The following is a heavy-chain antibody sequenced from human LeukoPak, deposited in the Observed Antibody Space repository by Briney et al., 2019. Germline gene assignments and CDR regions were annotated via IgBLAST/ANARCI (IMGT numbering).Heavy chain of an antibody. Sequence: GGSLRLSCAASGFTFSNAWMSWVRQAPGKGLEWVGRIKSKTDGGTTDYAAPVKGRFTISRDDSRNTLYLQMNSLKTEDTAVYYCTTDPWIAARFRNDYWGQGTLVTVSS. J-gene: IGHJ4*02. CDR1: GFTFSNAW. V-gene: IGHV3-15*01. CDR2: IKSKTDGGTT. CDR3: TTDPWIAARFRNDY. D-gene: IGHD6-6*01.